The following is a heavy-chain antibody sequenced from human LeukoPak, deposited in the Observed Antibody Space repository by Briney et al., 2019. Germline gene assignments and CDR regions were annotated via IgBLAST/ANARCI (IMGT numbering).Heavy chain of an antibody. J-gene: IGHJ4*02. Sequence: SVKVSCKASGGTFSSYAISWVRQAPGQGLEWMGGIIPIFGTANYAQKFQGRATITADESTSTAYMELSSLRSEDTAVYYCARESGWYSTWIDYWGQGTLVTVSS. CDR2: IIPIFGTA. V-gene: IGHV1-69*13. CDR1: GGTFSSYA. D-gene: IGHD6-19*01. CDR3: ARESGWYSTWIDY.